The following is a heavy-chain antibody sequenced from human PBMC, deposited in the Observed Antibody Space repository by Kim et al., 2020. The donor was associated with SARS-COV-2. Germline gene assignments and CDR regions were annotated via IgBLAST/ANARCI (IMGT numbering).Heavy chain of an antibody. CDR3: AREITGIVVSGAY. J-gene: IGHJ4*02. CDR1: GFTFSTHW. Sequence: GGSLRLSCAASGFTFSTHWMHWVRQAPGKGLVWVSLINTDGSSTTYADSVKGRFTISRDNAKNTLYLQMNSLRAEDTAVYYCAREITGIVVSGAYWGQGTLVTVSS. V-gene: IGHV3-74*03. D-gene: IGHD1-26*01. CDR2: INTDGSST.